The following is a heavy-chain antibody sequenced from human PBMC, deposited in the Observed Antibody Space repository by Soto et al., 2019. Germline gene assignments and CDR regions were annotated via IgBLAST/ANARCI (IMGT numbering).Heavy chain of an antibody. J-gene: IGHJ6*03. CDR3: AARRGYYPSYYYMAV. CDR1: GFTFSNSA. V-gene: IGHV1-58*02. Sequence: SVKVSCKASGFTFSNSAIQWVRQARGQRLEWIGWIVVGSGNTNYAQKLHGRVTITRDMSTSAAYMELSSLRSEDTAIYYCAARRGYYPSYYYMAVWGKGTTVTVSS. D-gene: IGHD3-3*01. CDR2: IVVGSGNT.